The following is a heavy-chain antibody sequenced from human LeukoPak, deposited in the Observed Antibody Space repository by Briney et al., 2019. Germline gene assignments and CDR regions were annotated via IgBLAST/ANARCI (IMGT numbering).Heavy chain of an antibody. D-gene: IGHD1-26*01. CDR2: ISSSSSYI. CDR1: GFTFSSYS. V-gene: IGHV3-21*01. J-gene: IGHJ4*02. CDR3: ARDLSGSYYSTRYFDY. Sequence: PGGSLRLSCAASGFTFSSYSMNWVRQAPGKGLEWVSSISSSSSYIYYADSVKGRFTISRDNAKNSLYPQMNSLRAEDTAVYYCARDLSGSYYSTRYFDYWGQGTLVTVSS.